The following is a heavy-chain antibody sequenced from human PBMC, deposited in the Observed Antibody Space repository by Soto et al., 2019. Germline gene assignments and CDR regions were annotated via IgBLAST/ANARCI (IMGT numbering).Heavy chain of an antibody. J-gene: IGHJ1*01. Sequence: PSETLSLTSTVTGGSISSYYWSWIRQPPGKGLEWIGYIYYSGSTNYNPSLKSRVTISVDTSKNQFSLKLSSVTAADTAVYYCASAATYYYDSSGYFQHWGQGTLVTVS. V-gene: IGHV4-59*01. CDR1: GGSISSYY. D-gene: IGHD3-22*01. CDR3: ASAATYYYDSSGYFQH. CDR2: IYYSGST.